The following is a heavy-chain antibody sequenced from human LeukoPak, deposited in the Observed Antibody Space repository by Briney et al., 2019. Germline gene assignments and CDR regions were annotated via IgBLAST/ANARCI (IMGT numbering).Heavy chain of an antibody. V-gene: IGHV4-34*01. CDR3: ARGQQQLVLSS. CDR2: INHSGST. D-gene: IGHD6-13*01. J-gene: IGHJ4*02. Sequence: SETLSLTCAVYGGSFSNYFWSWIRQPPGKGLEWIGEINHSGSTNYSPSLKSRVTISVDTSKNQFSLKLSSVTAADTATYYCARGQQQLVLSSWGQGTLVTVSS. CDR1: GGSFSNYF.